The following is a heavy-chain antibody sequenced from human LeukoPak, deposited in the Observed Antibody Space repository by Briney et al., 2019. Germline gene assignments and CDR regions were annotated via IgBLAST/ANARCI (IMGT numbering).Heavy chain of an antibody. CDR2: IIPIFGTA. CDR1: GGTFSSYA. D-gene: IGHD1-1*01. CDR3: AIFHNWNDPRSYYYYGMDV. Sequence: SVKVSCKASGGTFSSYAISWVRQAPGQGLEWMGGIIPIFGTANYAQKFQGRVTITADESTSTAYMELSSLRSEDTAVYYCAIFHNWNDPRSYYYYGMDVWGKGSTVTVSS. J-gene: IGHJ6*04. V-gene: IGHV1-69*01.